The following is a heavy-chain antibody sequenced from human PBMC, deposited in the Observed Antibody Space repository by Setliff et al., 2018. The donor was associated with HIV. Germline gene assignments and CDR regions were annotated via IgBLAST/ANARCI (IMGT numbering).Heavy chain of an antibody. CDR3: ARGQLYCTNGVCYTCYYRI. J-gene: IGHJ4*02. CDR2: IYSTGST. Sequence: PSETLSLTCTVSGASITSHYWSWIRQSPGRELEWIGYIYSTGSTNYNPSLQSRVSISVDTSKNQFSLKLRSVTAADTAVYYCARGQLYCTNGVCYTCYYRIWGQGTLVTVSS. D-gene: IGHD2-8*01. CDR1: GASITSHY. V-gene: IGHV4-59*08.